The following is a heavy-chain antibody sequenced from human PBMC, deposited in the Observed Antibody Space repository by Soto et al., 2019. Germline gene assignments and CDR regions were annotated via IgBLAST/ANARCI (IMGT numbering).Heavy chain of an antibody. D-gene: IGHD6-19*01. V-gene: IGHV3-23*01. J-gene: IGHJ4*02. Sequence: QSGGSLRLSCAASGFTFSSYAMSWVRQAPGKGLEWVSAISGSGGSTYYADSVKGRFTISRDNSKNTLYLQMNSLRAEDTAVYYCAKDPLGVGGWYVDYWGQGTLVTVSS. CDR3: AKDPLGVGGWYVDY. CDR2: ISGSGGST. CDR1: GFTFSSYA.